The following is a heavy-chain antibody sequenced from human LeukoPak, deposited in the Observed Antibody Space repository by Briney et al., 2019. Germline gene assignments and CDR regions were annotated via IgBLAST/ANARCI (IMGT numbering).Heavy chain of an antibody. J-gene: IGHJ4*02. CDR3: AKDLSSSTPRSRFDY. CDR1: GFTFSNYA. CDR2: ISGSGGST. V-gene: IGHV3-23*01. D-gene: IGHD2-2*01. Sequence: GGSLRLSCAASGFTFSNYAMAWVRQAPGKGLEWVSPISGSGGSTYYADSVKGRFTISRDNSKNTLYLQMNSLRAEDTAVYYCAKDLSSSTPRSRFDYWGQGTLVTVSS.